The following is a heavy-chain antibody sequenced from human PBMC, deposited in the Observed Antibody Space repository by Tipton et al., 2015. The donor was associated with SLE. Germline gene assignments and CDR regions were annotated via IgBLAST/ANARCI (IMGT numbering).Heavy chain of an antibody. Sequence: CAASGITLRTYAMHWVRQVPGKGLEYVSGISSNGGSTDYAKSVKGRFTISRDNSKNTLYLQMGGLESEGMGVYYWAGPAHQDFCDRYHCDSAGYFDSWGQGTLFTVS. V-gene: IGHV3-64*01. CDR3: AGPAHQDFCDRYHCDSAGYFDS. J-gene: IGHJ4*02. D-gene: IGHD3-22*01. CDR2: ISSNGGST. CDR1: GITLRTYA.